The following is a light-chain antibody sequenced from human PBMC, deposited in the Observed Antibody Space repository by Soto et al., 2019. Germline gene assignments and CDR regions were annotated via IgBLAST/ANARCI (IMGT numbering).Light chain of an antibody. CDR1: SSDVGGYNF. J-gene: IGLJ1*01. V-gene: IGLV2-8*01. Sequence: ALAQPPSASGSPGQSVTISCTGTSSDVGGYNFVSWYQHHPGKAPKVIIYEVSKRPSGVPNRFSGSKSGNTASLTVSGLQAEDEADYYCSSYAGSNIYVFGTGTKLTVL. CDR3: SSYAGSNIYV. CDR2: EVS.